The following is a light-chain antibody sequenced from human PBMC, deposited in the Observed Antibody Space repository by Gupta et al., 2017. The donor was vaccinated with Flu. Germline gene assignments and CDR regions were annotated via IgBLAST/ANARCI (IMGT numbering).Light chain of an antibody. V-gene: IGLV3-9*01. CDR1: KIGSKN. CDR2: RDV. J-gene: IGLJ3*02. Sequence: SYELTQPLSVSVALGQTARIPCGGDKIGSKNVNWYQQRPGQAPVLVIYRDVNRPSGIPERFSGSNSGNTATLTITTAQVGDEADYYCPVWDSSTAVFGGGTKVTVL. CDR3: PVWDSSTAV.